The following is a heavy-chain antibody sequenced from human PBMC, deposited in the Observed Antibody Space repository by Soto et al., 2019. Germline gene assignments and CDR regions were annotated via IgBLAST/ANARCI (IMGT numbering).Heavy chain of an antibody. J-gene: IGHJ5*02. D-gene: IGHD6-13*01. CDR2: ISAYNGNT. V-gene: IGHV1-18*01. CDR1: GYTFTSYG. Sequence: GASVKVSCKASGYTFTSYGISWVRQAPGQGLEWMGWISAYNGNTNYAQKLQGRVTMTTDTSTSTAYMELRSLRSDDTAVYYWARMRPVLRIAAGVGKNWFDPWGQGTLVTVSS. CDR3: ARMRPVLRIAAGVGKNWFDP.